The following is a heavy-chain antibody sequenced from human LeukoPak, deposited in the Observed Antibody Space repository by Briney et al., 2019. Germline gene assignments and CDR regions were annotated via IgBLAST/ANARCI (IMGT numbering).Heavy chain of an antibody. Sequence: PGGSLRLSCAAFGFTFDNYAMHWVRHAPGKGLEWVSGISWNSESLVYADSVKGRFSISRDNARNSLYLEMNSLRTEDTALYYCSKADPCSSSGGLFHPWGQGTLVTASS. D-gene: IGHD6-6*01. J-gene: IGHJ5*02. V-gene: IGHV3-9*01. CDR2: ISWNSESL. CDR1: GFTFDNYA. CDR3: SKADPCSSSGGLFHP.